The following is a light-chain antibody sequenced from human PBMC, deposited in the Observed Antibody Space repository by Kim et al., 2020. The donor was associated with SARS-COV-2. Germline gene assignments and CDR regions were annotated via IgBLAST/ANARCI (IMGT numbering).Light chain of an antibody. J-gene: IGKJ1*01. CDR3: QQSYSSPKT. CDR1: QSIRSY. CDR2: AAS. Sequence: ASIGDIVTITCRASQSIRSYLHWYQQKPGKAPKLLIYAASNLQSGVPSNFSGSGSGTDFTLTISSLQPEDFATYYCQQSYSSPKTFGQGTKVDIK. V-gene: IGKV1-39*01.